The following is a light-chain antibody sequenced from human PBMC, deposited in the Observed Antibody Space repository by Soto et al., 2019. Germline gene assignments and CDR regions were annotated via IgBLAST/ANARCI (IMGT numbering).Light chain of an antibody. CDR1: QSVNGR. CDR3: QQYGGSPIT. CDR2: GVS. Sequence: EIVLTQSPGTLSLSPGERGTLSCRASQSVNGRLAWYQQKPGQSPRLLIYGVSNRATGAPYRFSGRGSGTDFTLVINRVEPEDFALYYCQQYGGSPITFGQGTKLEIK. V-gene: IGKV3-20*01. J-gene: IGKJ5*01.